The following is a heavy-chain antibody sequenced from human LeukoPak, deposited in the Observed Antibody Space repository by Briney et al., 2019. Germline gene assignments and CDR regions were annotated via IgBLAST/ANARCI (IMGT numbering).Heavy chain of an antibody. CDR3: ARYSSGWDEYFQH. V-gene: IGHV3-33*08. CDR1: GFPFRFYS. Sequence: PGGSLRLSCAASGFPFRFYSMNWVRQAPGKGLEWVAVIWYDGSNKYYADSVKGRFTISRDNSKNTLYLQMNSLRAEDTAVYYCARYSSGWDEYFQHWGQGTLVTVSS. J-gene: IGHJ1*01. D-gene: IGHD6-19*01. CDR2: IWYDGSNK.